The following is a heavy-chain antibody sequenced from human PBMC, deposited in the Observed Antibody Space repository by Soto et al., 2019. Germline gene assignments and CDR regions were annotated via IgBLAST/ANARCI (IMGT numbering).Heavy chain of an antibody. J-gene: IGHJ6*02. Sequence: ASVKVSCKASGYTFTGNYIHWVRQAPGQGLEWMGWVNPDNGGTTSAQKFQGRVTMTRDTSVTTAYMELSRLTSDDTAVYYCARDPRPPSGWLGFWEYGMDVWGQGTTVTVSS. CDR3: ARDPRPPSGWLGFWEYGMDV. V-gene: IGHV1-2*02. CDR2: VNPDNGGT. D-gene: IGHD3-3*01. CDR1: GYTFTGNY.